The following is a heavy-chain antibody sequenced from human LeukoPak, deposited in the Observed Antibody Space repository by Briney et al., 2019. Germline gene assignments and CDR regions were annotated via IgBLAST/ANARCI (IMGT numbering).Heavy chain of an antibody. CDR3: AKALFYDGSGSSHRTFDY. CDR2: ISESGEII. D-gene: IGHD3-22*01. V-gene: IGHV3-23*01. J-gene: IGHJ4*02. Sequence: GGSLRLSCAASGFTFSNYAMSWVRQPPGKGLEWVSAISESGEIIFYADSVKGRFTISRHNSENTLYLQMNSLRAEDTALYYCAKALFYDGSGSSHRTFDYWGQGSLVTVSS. CDR1: GFTFSNYA.